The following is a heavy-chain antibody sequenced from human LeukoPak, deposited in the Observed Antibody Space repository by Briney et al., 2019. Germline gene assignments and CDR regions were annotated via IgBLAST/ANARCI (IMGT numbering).Heavy chain of an antibody. CDR1: GFTFSSYA. V-gene: IGHV3-23*01. J-gene: IGHJ4*02. CDR3: AKDRLGYSSSWFDFDY. CDR2: ISGSGGST. D-gene: IGHD6-13*01. Sequence: PGGSLRLSCAASGFTFSSYAMSWVRQAPGKGLEWVSAISGSGGSTYYADSVKGRFTISRDNSKNTLYLQMNSLRAEDTAVYYCAKDRLGYSSSWFDFDYWGQGTLVTVSS.